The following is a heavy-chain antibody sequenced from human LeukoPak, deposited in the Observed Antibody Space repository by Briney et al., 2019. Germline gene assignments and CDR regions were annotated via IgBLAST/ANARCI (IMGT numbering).Heavy chain of an antibody. CDR1: GGSISSGGYY. CDR2: IYYSGSA. D-gene: IGHD3-10*01. CDR3: ARGHGSGSFLNYYYGMDV. V-gene: IGHV4-31*03. Sequence: SQTLSLTCTVSGGSISSGGYYWSWIRQHPGKGLEWIGYIYYSGSAYYNPSLKSRVTISVDTSKNQFSLKLSSVTAADTAVYYCARGHGSGSFLNYYYGMDVWGKGTTVTVSS. J-gene: IGHJ6*04.